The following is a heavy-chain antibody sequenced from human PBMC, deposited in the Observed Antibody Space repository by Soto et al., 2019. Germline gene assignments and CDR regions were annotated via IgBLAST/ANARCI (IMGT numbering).Heavy chain of an antibody. CDR1: GDSVSSTSSA. J-gene: IGHJ4*02. CDR3: ARGSYYSGWV. V-gene: IGHV6-1*01. D-gene: IGHD6-19*01. CDR2: TYYRSKWYS. Sequence: SQTLSLPCAISGDSVSSTSSACSVIRQSPSRGLEWLGRTYYRSKWYSDYAVSVKSRITINPDTSKNQFSLQLNSVTPEDTAVYYCARGSYYSGWVWGQGTLVTVFS.